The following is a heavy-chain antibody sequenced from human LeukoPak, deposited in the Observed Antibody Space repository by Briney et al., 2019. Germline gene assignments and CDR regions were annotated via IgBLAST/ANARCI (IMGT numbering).Heavy chain of an antibody. CDR3: ARDDAPTGYIYDY. D-gene: IGHD3-9*01. J-gene: IGHJ4*02. Sequence: GGSLRLSCVASKFTFSSYAMSWVRQASGKGLKWVAAISGGSGSKYYADSVKGRFTISRDNSKNTLYLQMHSLSPEDTGVYYCARDDAPTGYIYDYWGQGTLVTVSS. V-gene: IGHV3-23*01. CDR2: ISGGSGSK. CDR1: KFTFSSYA.